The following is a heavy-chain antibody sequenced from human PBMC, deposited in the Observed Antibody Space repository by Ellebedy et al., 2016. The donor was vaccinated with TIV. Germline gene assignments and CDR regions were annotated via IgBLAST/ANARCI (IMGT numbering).Heavy chain of an antibody. CDR3: ANYKNTGGSVWRSDAFDV. Sequence: PGGSLRLSCAASGFTFSSYDMHWVRQATGKGLEWVSAIGTAGDPYYPGSVKGRFTISRENAKNSLYLQMNSLRAEDTAVYYCANYKNTGGSVWRSDAFDVWGQGTMVTVSS. D-gene: IGHD6-19*01. CDR2: IGTAGDP. V-gene: IGHV3-13*05. CDR1: GFTFSSYD. J-gene: IGHJ3*01.